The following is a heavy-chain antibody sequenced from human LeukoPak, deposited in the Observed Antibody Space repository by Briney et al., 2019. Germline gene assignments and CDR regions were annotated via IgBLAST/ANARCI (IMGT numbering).Heavy chain of an antibody. CDR3: ARDHLDLGDGYNHGDY. CDR1: GYTFTGYY. Sequence: RASVKVSCKASGYTFTGYYMHWVRQAPGQGLEWMGWINPNSGGTNYAQKFQGRVTMTRDTSISTAYMELSRLRSDDTAVYYCARDHLDLGDGYNHGDYWGQGTLVTVSS. D-gene: IGHD5-24*01. V-gene: IGHV1-2*02. CDR2: INPNSGGT. J-gene: IGHJ4*02.